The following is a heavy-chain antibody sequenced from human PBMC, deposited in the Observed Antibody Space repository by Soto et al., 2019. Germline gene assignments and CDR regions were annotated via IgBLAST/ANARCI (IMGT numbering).Heavy chain of an antibody. CDR2: INHSGTT. CDR1: SRSFRDYY. D-gene: IGHD2-21*01. Sequence: SETVSLTCAGSSRSFRDYYWTWIRQPPGKGLEFIGEINHSGTTHYNPSLKSRVTVSVDTSKNHFSLKMNSVTAADTAVYYCERSPKSTDFPYYFDFWGQGTLVTVFS. CDR3: ERSPKSTDFPYYFDF. J-gene: IGHJ4*02. V-gene: IGHV4-34*01.